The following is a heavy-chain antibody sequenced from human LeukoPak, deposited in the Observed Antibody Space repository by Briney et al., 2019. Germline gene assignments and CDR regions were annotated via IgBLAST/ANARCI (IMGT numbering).Heavy chain of an antibody. CDR3: ASSRSGYMYYFDY. Sequence: HSETLSLTCTVSGGSISSYYWSWIRQPPGKGLEWIGYIYYSGSTNYNPSLKSRVTISVDTSKNQFSLKLSSVTAADTAVYYCASSRSGYMYYFDYWGQGTLVTVSS. CDR2: IYYSGST. V-gene: IGHV4-59*01. CDR1: GGSISSYY. J-gene: IGHJ4*02. D-gene: IGHD3-3*01.